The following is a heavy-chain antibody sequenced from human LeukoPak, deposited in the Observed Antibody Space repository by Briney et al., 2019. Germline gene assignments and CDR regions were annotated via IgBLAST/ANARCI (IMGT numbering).Heavy chain of an antibody. D-gene: IGHD6-13*01. J-gene: IGHJ5*02. CDR1: GDSISSNNW. CDR3: AREGSGSSWYSPFDP. V-gene: IGHV4-4*02. Sequence: SETLSLTCVVSGDSISSNNWWSWVRQPPGKGLEWIGEIYHSGSTNYNPSLKSRVTISVDKSKNQFSLKLSSVTAADTAVYYCAREGSGSSWYSPFDPWGQGTLVTVSS. CDR2: IYHSGST.